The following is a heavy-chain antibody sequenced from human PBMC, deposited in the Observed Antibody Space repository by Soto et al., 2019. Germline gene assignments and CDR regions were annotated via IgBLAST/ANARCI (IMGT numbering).Heavy chain of an antibody. D-gene: IGHD3-22*01. CDR2: MNPNSGNT. CDR3: AGDYYYDSSGDAFDI. Sequence: QVQLVQSGAEVKKPGASVKVSCKASGYTFTSYDINWVRQATGQGLEWMGWMNPNSGNTGYAQKFQGSVTMTRNTSISTAYIELSSLRSEDTAVYYCAGDYYYDSSGDAFDIWGQGTMVPVSS. J-gene: IGHJ3*02. CDR1: GYTFTSYD. V-gene: IGHV1-8*01.